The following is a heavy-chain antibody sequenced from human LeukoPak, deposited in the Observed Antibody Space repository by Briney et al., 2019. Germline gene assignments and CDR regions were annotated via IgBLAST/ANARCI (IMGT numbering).Heavy chain of an antibody. CDR2: IKGDGSDK. CDR1: GFNSCNHW. CDR3: ARAQWGYPFDV. Sequence: PGGSLRLSCSTPGFNSCNHWMTWIRQAPGKGLELVVTIKGDGSDKRYVDSVKGRFNISRDDVKNSLYLQLNNLRAEDTAIYYCARAQWGYPFDVWGQGTRVTVSS. J-gene: IGHJ3*01. V-gene: IGHV3-7*03. D-gene: IGHD5-18*01.